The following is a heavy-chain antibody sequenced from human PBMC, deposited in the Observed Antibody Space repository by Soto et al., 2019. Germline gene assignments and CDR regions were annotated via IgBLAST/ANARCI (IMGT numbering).Heavy chain of an antibody. D-gene: IGHD6-6*01. J-gene: IGHJ4*02. V-gene: IGHV3-74*01. Sequence: GGSLRLSCAASGFTFSRYWMHWVRQAPGKGLVWVSRTNSDGSSTSYADSVRGRFTISRDNAKNTLYLQMNTLRAEDTAVYYCARGGAHSNSANDYWGQGTLVTVSS. CDR3: ARGGAHSNSANDY. CDR1: GFTFSRYW. CDR2: TNSDGSST.